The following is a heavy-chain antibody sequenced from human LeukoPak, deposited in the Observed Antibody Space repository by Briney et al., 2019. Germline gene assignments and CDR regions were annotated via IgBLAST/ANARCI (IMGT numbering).Heavy chain of an antibody. CDR2: INPNSGGT. CDR3: ARLMRYYDFWSGDYYGMDV. D-gene: IGHD3-3*01. CDR1: GYTFTGYY. Sequence: ASVKVSCKASGYTFTGYYMHWVRQAPGQGLEWMGWINPNSGGTNYTQKFQRSVPMTRDTSISTAYMELSRLRSDDTAVYYCARLMRYYDFWSGDYYGMDVWGQGTTVTVSS. J-gene: IGHJ6*02. V-gene: IGHV1-2*02.